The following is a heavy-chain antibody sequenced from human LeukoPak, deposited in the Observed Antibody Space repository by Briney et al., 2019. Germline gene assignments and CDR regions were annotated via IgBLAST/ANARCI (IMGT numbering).Heavy chain of an antibody. CDR2: IYYSGST. Sequence: SETLSLTCAVYGGSISSYYWSWIRQPPGKGLEWIGSIYYSGSTYYNPSLKSRVTISIDTSKNQFSLKLSSVTAADTAVYYCATSGATTATTWGGNWFDPWGQGALVTVSS. D-gene: IGHD4-17*01. J-gene: IGHJ5*02. V-gene: IGHV4-39*07. CDR1: GGSISSYY. CDR3: ATSGATTATTWGGNWFDP.